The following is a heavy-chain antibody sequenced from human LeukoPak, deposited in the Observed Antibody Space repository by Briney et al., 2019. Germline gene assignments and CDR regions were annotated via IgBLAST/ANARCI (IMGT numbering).Heavy chain of an antibody. CDR2: MYYSGTT. J-gene: IGHJ4*02. CDR3: ARETVYTTWGVCFDY. Sequence: SETLSLTCTVSGVSINSGDYYWSWIRQPPGKGLEWIGYMYYSGTTHYNPSLKSRVTISVDTSNNQFSLSMSSVTAADTAVYYCARETVYTTWGVCFDYWGQGTLVTVSS. V-gene: IGHV4-30-4*08. D-gene: IGHD3-16*01. CDR1: GVSINSGDYY.